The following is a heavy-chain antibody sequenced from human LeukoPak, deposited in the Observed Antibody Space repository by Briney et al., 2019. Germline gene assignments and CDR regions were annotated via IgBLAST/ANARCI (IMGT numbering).Heavy chain of an antibody. CDR3: ARVLRYDYGDYCSDY. V-gene: IGHV3-7*01. D-gene: IGHD4-17*01. CDR1: GFTFSSYW. CDR2: IKQDGSQK. Sequence: GGSLRLSCAASGFTFSSYWMSWVRQVPGKGLEWVANIKQDGSQKYYVDSVRGRFTISRDNAKNSLYLQMNSLRAEDTAVYYCARVLRYDYGDYCSDYWGQGTLVTVSS. J-gene: IGHJ4*02.